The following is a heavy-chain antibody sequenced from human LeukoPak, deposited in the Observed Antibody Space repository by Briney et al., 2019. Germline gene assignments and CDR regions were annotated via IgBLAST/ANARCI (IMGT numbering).Heavy chain of an antibody. CDR2: LTTSGSTK. J-gene: IGHJ3*02. CDR1: GGSISSYY. Sequence: AETLSLTCTVSGGSISSYYWSWIRQPPGKGLEWISYLTTSGSTKYYADSVKGRFTISRDNAKNSLFLQMNSLRAEDTAVYYCARDRDPGYYDTNGYRRVNAFDIWGQGTMVTVSS. CDR3: ARDRDPGYYDTNGYRRVNAFDI. D-gene: IGHD3-22*01. V-gene: IGHV3-11*04.